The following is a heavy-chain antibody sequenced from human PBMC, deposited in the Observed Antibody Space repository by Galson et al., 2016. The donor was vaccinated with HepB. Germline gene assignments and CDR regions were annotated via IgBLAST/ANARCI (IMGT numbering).Heavy chain of an antibody. V-gene: IGHV4-34*01. D-gene: IGHD3-10*01. CDR3: ARDGFPGFGSFFDY. CDR2: VNHRGTT. J-gene: IGHJ4*01. Sequence: SETLSLTCTVSGESLSGYSWSWIRQPPGKGLEWIGEVNHRGTTNYDPSLESRVTISADTSKNQFSLNLSSVTAADTAVYFCARDGFPGFGSFFDYWGHGALVTVSS. CDR1: GESLSGYS.